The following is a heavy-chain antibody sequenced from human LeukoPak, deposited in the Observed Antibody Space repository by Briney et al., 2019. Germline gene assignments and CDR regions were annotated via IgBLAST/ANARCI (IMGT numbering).Heavy chain of an antibody. D-gene: IGHD4-17*01. V-gene: IGHV3-73*01. J-gene: IGHJ4*02. CDR2: IRSKANRDTT. CDR3: TKLSDNGEEIYDY. CDR1: GFTLSGST. Sequence: GGSLRLSCAASGFTLSGSTLHWVRQASGKGLEWVGRIRSKANRDTTAYAASVKGRFTISRDDSKSTAYLEMNSLKTEDTAVYYCTKLSDNGEEIYDYRGQGTLVTVSS.